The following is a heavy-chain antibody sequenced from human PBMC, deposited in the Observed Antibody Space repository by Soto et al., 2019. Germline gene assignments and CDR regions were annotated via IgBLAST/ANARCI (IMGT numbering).Heavy chain of an antibody. D-gene: IGHD6-13*01. CDR1: GFTFSSYG. V-gene: IGHV3-30*18. Sequence: PGGSLRLSCAASGFTFSSYGMHWVRQAPGKGLEWVAVISYDGSNKYYADSVKGRFTISRDNSKNTLYLQMNSLRAEDTAVYYCAKDLGRRAAAGSMGIWGQGTMVTVSS. CDR3: AKDLGRRAAAGSMGI. CDR2: ISYDGSNK. J-gene: IGHJ3*02.